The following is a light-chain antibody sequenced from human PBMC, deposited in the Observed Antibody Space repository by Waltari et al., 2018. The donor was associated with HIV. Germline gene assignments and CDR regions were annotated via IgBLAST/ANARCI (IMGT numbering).Light chain of an antibody. CDR3: QVWDSSTDHRV. Sequence: SYVVTQPPSVSVAPGKTAKITCGGNNIGGKSVHWYQQKPGQAPVLVIYYDTNRTSGIPERFSGSNSGNTATLTISRVEAGDEADYYCQVWDSSTDHRVFGGGTKLTVL. J-gene: IGLJ2*01. V-gene: IGLV3-21*04. CDR1: NIGGKS. CDR2: YDT.